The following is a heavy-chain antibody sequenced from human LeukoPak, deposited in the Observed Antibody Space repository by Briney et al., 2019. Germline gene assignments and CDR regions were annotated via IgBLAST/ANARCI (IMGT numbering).Heavy chain of an antibody. V-gene: IGHV4-31*03. CDR1: GGSVSSGGYR. J-gene: IGHJ4*02. CDR3: AREMDAHPRTLD. Sequence: RSSETLSLTCTVSGGSVSSGGYRWNWIRQHPGKGLEWIGYIYYSGSTYYNPSLMSRLTISIDTSKNQFSLNLSSVTAADTAVYYCAREMDAHPRTLDWGQGTLVTVSS. D-gene: IGHD3/OR15-3a*01. CDR2: IYYSGST.